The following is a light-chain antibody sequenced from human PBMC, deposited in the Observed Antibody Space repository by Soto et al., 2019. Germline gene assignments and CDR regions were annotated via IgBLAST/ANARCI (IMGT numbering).Light chain of an antibody. CDR3: QQTYTTPRT. V-gene: IGKV1-39*01. J-gene: IGKJ3*01. CDR1: QTISNY. Sequence: DIQMTQSPSSLSASVGDRDTITCRASQTISNYLNWYQQKPGKAPKVLIYAASTLQTGAPSRFSGSGSGTDFTLTISSLQPEDLATYYCQQTYTTPRTFGPGTKVDLK. CDR2: AAS.